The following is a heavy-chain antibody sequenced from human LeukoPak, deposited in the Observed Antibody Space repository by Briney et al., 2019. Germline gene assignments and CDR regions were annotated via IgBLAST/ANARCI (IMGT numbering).Heavy chain of an antibody. Sequence: SEALSLTCTVSGGSISSSSYYWGWIRQPPGEGLEWIGSIYYSGSTYYNPSLKSRVTISVDTSKNQFSLKLSSVTAADTAVYYCARRRYYDSSGCFDYWGQGTLVTVSS. V-gene: IGHV4-39*01. CDR1: GGSISSSSYY. CDR2: IYYSGST. CDR3: ARRRYYDSSGCFDY. J-gene: IGHJ4*02. D-gene: IGHD3-22*01.